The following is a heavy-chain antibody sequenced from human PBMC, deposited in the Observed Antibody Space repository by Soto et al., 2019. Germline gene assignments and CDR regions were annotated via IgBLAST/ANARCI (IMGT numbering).Heavy chain of an antibody. CDR1: GASITIGGSY. D-gene: IGHD3-10*01. Sequence: PSETLSLTCSVPGASITIGGSYWTWIRQHPGKGLEWIGNILYSEKNYYNPSLKSRVTISLDTSKNQFSLKVNSVTAADTAVYYCVRDRGNKLRTDVWGQGITVTVSS. CDR2: ILYSEKN. CDR3: VRDRGNKLRTDV. V-gene: IGHV4-31*03. J-gene: IGHJ6*02.